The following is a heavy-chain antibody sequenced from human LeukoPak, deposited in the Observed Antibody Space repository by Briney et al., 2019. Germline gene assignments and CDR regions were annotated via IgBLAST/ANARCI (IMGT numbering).Heavy chain of an antibody. J-gene: IGHJ6*03. Sequence: PSETLSLTCTVSGGSISCYYWSWIRQPPGKGLEWIGYIYYSGSTNYNPSLKSRVTISVDTSKNQFSLKLSSVTAADTAVYYCARDLLAGYYYMDVWGKGTTVTVSS. D-gene: IGHD3-10*01. CDR3: ARDLLAGYYYMDV. CDR2: IYYSGST. V-gene: IGHV4-59*12. CDR1: GGSISCYY.